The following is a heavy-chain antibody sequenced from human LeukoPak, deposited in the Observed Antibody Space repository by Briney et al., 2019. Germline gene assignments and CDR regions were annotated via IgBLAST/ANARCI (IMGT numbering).Heavy chain of an antibody. Sequence: PGGSLRLSCAASGFTFSSFWMSWVRQAPGKGLEGVANIKQDGSEKYYVDSVKGRFTISRDNAKNSLYLQMNSLRAEDTAVYYCARDSRADSSGYLNWFDPWGQGTLVTVSS. CDR3: ARDSRADSSGYLNWFDP. J-gene: IGHJ5*02. V-gene: IGHV3-7*01. CDR1: GFTFSSFW. D-gene: IGHD3-22*01. CDR2: IKQDGSEK.